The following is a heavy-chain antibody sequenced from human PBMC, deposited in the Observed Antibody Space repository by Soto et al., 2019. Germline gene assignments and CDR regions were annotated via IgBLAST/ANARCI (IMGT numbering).Heavy chain of an antibody. D-gene: IGHD3-22*01. CDR1: GFTFSDYA. J-gene: IGHJ4*02. CDR3: AKVLGPARNGFYYGSFEY. Sequence: EVQLLESGGGLVQPGGSLRLSCVASGFTFSDYAINWVRQAPGKGLEWVSTISGGRDSAYYADSVKGRFAITRDNSKHTLYLQMNCLRADDTAVYYCAKVLGPARNGFYYGSFEYWGQGPLVTLSS. V-gene: IGHV3-23*01. CDR2: ISGGRDSA.